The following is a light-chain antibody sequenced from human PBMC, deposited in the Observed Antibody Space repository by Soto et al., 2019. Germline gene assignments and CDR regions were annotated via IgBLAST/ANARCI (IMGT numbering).Light chain of an antibody. CDR3: QQYNSYSPYT. CDR1: QSISSW. J-gene: IGKJ2*01. CDR2: KAS. Sequence: DIQMTQSPSTLSASVGDRVTITCRARQSISSWLAWYQQKPGKAPKLLSYKASSLESGVPSRFSGSGSGTEFTLTISSLQPDDFATYYCQQYNSYSPYTFGQGTKLQIK. V-gene: IGKV1-5*03.